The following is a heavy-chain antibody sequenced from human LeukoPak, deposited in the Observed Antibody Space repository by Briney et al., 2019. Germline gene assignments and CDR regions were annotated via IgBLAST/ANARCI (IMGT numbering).Heavy chain of an antibody. CDR2: IKPDGGEK. CDR3: ARGVWSSRNAFDL. V-gene: IGHV3-7*01. D-gene: IGHD2-21*01. Sequence: GGSLRLSSAASGFTFRNSWMSWVRQTPGTGLELVANIKPDGGEKHYVDSVKGRFTISRDNAMNSLDLQMSSLTAEDTAVYYCARGVWSSRNAFDLWGQGTMVTVSS. CDR1: GFTFRNSW. J-gene: IGHJ3*01.